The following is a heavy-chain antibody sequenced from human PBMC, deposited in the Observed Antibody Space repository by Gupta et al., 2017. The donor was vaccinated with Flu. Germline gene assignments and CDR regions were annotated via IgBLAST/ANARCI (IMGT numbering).Heavy chain of an antibody. CDR3: ARDYPAAAGTGVNWFDP. D-gene: IGHD6-13*01. Sequence: MHWVRQAPGQGLEWMGWINPNSGGTNYAQKFQGRVTMTRDTSISTAYMELSRLRSDDTAVYYCARDYPAAAGTGVNWFDPWGQGTLVTVSS. V-gene: IGHV1-2*02. J-gene: IGHJ5*02. CDR2: INPNSGGT.